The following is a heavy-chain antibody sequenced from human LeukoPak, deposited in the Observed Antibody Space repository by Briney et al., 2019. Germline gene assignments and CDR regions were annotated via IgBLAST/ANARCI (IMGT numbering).Heavy chain of an antibody. J-gene: IGHJ4*02. CDR3: ARQEQLGRGFDF. CDR2: IYPGDSDT. V-gene: IGHV5-51*01. CDR1: GYLFTRYW. D-gene: IGHD1-1*01. Sequence: GGSLEIYCQGSGYLFTRYWIGWVRQVPGKGLEWMGVIYPGDSDTRYRPSFQGQVNISADKSISTAYLHWSSLEASDTAMYYCARQEQLGRGFDFWGQGTLVTVSS.